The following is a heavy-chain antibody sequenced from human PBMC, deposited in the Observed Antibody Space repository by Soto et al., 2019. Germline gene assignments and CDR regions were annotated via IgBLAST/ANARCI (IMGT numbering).Heavy chain of an antibody. Sequence: GASVKVSCKASGYTFTSYAIHWVRQAPGQRLEWMGWINAGNGNTKYSQKFQGRVTITRDTSASTAYMELSSLRSEDTAVYYCARVRVPRPDYYYGMDVWGQGTTVTVSS. D-gene: IGHD3-10*01. CDR2: INAGNGNT. CDR1: GYTFTSYA. CDR3: ARVRVPRPDYYYGMDV. J-gene: IGHJ6*02. V-gene: IGHV1-3*01.